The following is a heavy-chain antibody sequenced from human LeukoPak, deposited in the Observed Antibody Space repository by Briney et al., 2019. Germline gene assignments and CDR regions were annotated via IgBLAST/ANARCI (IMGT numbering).Heavy chain of an antibody. CDR3: TRRVGGTPDY. Sequence: GGSLRLSCVASGFPFSDYVMTWVRQAPREGLEWVSAIANRDGDTTDYADSVKGRFTIYRDNSKNTVYLQMNSVRAEDTARYYCTRRVGGTPDYWGLGTLVTVSS. V-gene: IGHV3-23*01. J-gene: IGHJ4*02. D-gene: IGHD1-26*01. CDR2: IANRDGDTT. CDR1: GFPFSDYV.